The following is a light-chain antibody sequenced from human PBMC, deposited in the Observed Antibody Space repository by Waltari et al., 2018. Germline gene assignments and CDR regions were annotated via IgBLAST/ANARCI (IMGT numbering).Light chain of an antibody. CDR3: AVWADSLTGQVI. V-gene: IGLV1-47*01. J-gene: IGLJ2*01. CDR1: SSNIGTYY. CDR2: RNN. Sequence: QSVLTQPPSASGTPGQRVTISCSGSSSNIGTYYVYWYHQLPGTAPKLLIYRNNQRPSWVPDRFSGSKSGTSASLAISGLRSDDEADYYCAVWADSLTGQVIFGGGTKLTVL.